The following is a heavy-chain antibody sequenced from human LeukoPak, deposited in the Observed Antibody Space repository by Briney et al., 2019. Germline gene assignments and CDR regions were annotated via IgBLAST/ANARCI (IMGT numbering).Heavy chain of an antibody. V-gene: IGHV3-30*04. CDR2: VSFDGRNK. CDR1: GYTFTCYY. D-gene: IGHD1-26*01. Sequence: SCKASGYTFTCYYMHWVRQAPGKGLEWVSFVSFDGRNKNYADSVRGRFTISRDDSKNTLYLQMSSLRNEDTAVYFCARIVGHTRSEFWGQGTLVTVSS. CDR3: ARIVGHTRSEF. J-gene: IGHJ4*02.